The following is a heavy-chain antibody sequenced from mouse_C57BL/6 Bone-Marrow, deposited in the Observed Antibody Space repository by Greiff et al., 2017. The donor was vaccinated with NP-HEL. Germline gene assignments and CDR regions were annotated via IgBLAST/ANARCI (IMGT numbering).Heavy chain of an antibody. Sequence: EVNVVESGGGLVKPGGSLKLSCAASGFTFSDYGMHWVRQAPEKGLEWVAYISSGSSTIYYADTVKGRFTISRDNAKNTLFLQMTSLRAENTAMYYCARGLYYYGSRNDAMDYWGQGTSVTVSS. CDR2: ISSGSSTI. J-gene: IGHJ4*01. CDR1: GFTFSDYG. D-gene: IGHD1-1*01. CDR3: ARGLYYYGSRNDAMDY. V-gene: IGHV5-17*01.